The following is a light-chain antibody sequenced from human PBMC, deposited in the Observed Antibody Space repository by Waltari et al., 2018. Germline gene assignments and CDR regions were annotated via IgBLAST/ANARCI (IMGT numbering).Light chain of an antibody. CDR2: RNN. CDR3: AAWDDSLSGRV. V-gene: IGLV1-47*01. J-gene: IGLJ3*02. CDR1: RSNIGHNY. Sequence: QSVLTQPPSASGNPGQRVTISCSGSRSNIGHNYVYWYQQLPGTAPKLLIYRNNQRPSGVPDRFSGSKSGTSASLAISGLRSEDEADYYCAAWDDSLSGRVFGGGTKVTVL.